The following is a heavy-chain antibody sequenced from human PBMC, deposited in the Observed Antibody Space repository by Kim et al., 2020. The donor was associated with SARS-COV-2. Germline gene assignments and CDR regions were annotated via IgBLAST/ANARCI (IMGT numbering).Heavy chain of an antibody. V-gene: IGHV4-59*08. CDR3: ARRGPNIYSHSFDYFYYYG. CDR2: IYYSGST. CDR1: GVSISSYY. Sequence: SETLSLTCTVSGVSISSYYWSWIRQPPGKGLEWIGYIYYSGSTNYNPSLKSRVTISVDSSKNHFSLKLSSVTAADTAVYYCARRGPNIYSHSFDYFYYYG. D-gene: IGHD6-6*01. J-gene: IGHJ6*01.